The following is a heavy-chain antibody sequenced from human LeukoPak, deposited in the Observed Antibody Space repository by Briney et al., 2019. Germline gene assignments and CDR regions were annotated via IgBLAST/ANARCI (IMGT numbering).Heavy chain of an antibody. CDR1: GFTFSIFA. Sequence: GGSLRLSCAASGFTFSIFAMSWVRQAPGKGLEWVSLISGSGGSTYYADSVKGRFTISRDSSKNTLYLQMNSLRAEDTALYYCAKHGYCSGISCFFDSWGQGTLVTVSS. D-gene: IGHD2-2*03. CDR2: ISGSGGST. V-gene: IGHV3-23*01. CDR3: AKHGYCSGISCFFDS. J-gene: IGHJ4*02.